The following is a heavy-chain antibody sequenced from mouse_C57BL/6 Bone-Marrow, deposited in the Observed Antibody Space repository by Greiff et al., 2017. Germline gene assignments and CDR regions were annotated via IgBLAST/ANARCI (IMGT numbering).Heavy chain of an antibody. J-gene: IGHJ4*01. CDR3: TGGSYCYAMDY. CDR1: GFTFSNYW. Sequence: EGMLVESGGGLVQPGGSMKLSCVASGFTFSNYWMNWVRQSPEKGLEWVAQIRLKSDNYATHYAESVKGRFTISRDDSKSSVYLQMNNLRAEDTGIYYCTGGSYCYAMDYWGQGTSVTVSS. D-gene: IGHD1-1*01. CDR2: IRLKSDNYAT. V-gene: IGHV6-3*01.